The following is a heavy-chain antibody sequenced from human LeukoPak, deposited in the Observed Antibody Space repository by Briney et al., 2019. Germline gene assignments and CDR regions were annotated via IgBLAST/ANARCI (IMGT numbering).Heavy chain of an antibody. Sequence: GASVKVSCKASGYTFTSYDINWVRQATGQGLEWMGWMNPNSGNTGYAQKFQGRVTITRNTSISTAYMELSSLRSEDTAVYYCARVDRGSWYPLYDYWGQGTLVTVSS. V-gene: IGHV1-8*03. D-gene: IGHD6-13*01. CDR1: GYTFTSYD. CDR3: ARVDRGSWYPLYDY. CDR2: MNPNSGNT. J-gene: IGHJ4*02.